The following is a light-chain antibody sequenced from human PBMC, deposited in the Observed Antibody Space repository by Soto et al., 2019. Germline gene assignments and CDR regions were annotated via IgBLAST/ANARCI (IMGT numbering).Light chain of an antibody. Sequence: QSALTQPASVSGSPGQSITISCTGTSSDVGNSNLVSWYQQLPGKAPKLIIYDVSKRPSGVSNRFSGSKSGNTASLTISGLQPEDEGYYYCYSYDIFGSGTKVTVL. V-gene: IGLV2-23*02. J-gene: IGLJ6*01. CDR1: SSDVGNSNL. CDR3: YSYDI. CDR2: DVS.